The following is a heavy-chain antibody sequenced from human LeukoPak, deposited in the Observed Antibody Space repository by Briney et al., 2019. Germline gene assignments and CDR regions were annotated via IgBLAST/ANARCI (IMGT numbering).Heavy chain of an antibody. CDR1: GGSVSSGGYS. CDR2: IYHSGNT. V-gene: IGHV4-31*03. CDR3: ARGSGWYRSYYFDY. J-gene: IGHJ4*02. Sequence: PSETLSLTCTVSGGSVSSGGYSWNWFRQHPGKGLEWIGYIYHSGNTFYNPSLKSRVSISVDTSKNQFSLKLTSVNAADTAVYYCARGSGWYRSYYFDYWGQGTLVTVSS. D-gene: IGHD6-19*01.